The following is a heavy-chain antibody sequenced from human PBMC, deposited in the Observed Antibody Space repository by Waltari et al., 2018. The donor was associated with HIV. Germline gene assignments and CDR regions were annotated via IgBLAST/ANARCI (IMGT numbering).Heavy chain of an antibody. CDR1: GLSFSRYA. V-gene: IGHV3-23*01. J-gene: IGHJ4*02. D-gene: IGHD1-26*01. CDR3: ARDLGSIVTNNYFDY. CDR2: ISGSGLNT. Sequence: EVQLLESGGGLVQPGGSLRISCAVSGLSFSRYAMSWVRQAPGKGLEGVSAISGSGLNTYYADSVKGRFTISRDNSKNTLFLQMNSLRADDTAVYYCARDLGSIVTNNYFDYWGQGTLVTVSS.